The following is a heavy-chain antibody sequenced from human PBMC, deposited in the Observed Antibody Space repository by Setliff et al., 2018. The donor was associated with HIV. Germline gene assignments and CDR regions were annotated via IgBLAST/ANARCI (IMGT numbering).Heavy chain of an antibody. D-gene: IGHD3-3*01. CDR1: GGSISSYY. J-gene: IGHJ4*02. Sequence: SETLSLTCTVSGGSISSYYWSWIRQPPGKGLEWIGYIYYSGSTNYNPSLKSRVTISVDTSKNQFSLKLSSVTAADTAVYYCARDFWSGDCYLNYWGQGTLVTVSS. V-gene: IGHV4-59*12. CDR3: ARDFWSGDCYLNY. CDR2: IYYSGST.